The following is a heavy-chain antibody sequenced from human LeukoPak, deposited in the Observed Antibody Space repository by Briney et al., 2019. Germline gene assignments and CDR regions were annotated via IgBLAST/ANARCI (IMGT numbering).Heavy chain of an antibody. CDR3: ARRGYSYGRGEGWFDP. Sequence: SETLSLTCTVSGGSISSYYWSWIRQPPGKGLEWIGYIYYSGSTNYNPSLKSRVTISVDTSKNQFSLKLSSVTAADTAVYYCARRGYSYGRGEGWFDPWGQGTLVTVSS. J-gene: IGHJ5*02. CDR2: IYYSGST. D-gene: IGHD5-18*01. V-gene: IGHV4-59*08. CDR1: GGSISSYY.